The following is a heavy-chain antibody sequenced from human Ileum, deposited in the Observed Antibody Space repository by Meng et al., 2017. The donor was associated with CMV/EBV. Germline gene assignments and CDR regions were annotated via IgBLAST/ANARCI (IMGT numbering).Heavy chain of an antibody. CDR3: AREGTTSWYFDL. Sequence: GESLKISCAASGFTFSSYAMHWVRQAPGKGLEWVAVISYDGSNKYYADSVKGRFTISRDNSKNTLYLQMNSLRAEDTVVYYCAREGTTSWYFDLWGRGTLVTVSS. CDR1: GFTFSSYA. CDR2: ISYDGSNK. D-gene: IGHD1/OR15-1a*01. V-gene: IGHV3-30-3*01. J-gene: IGHJ2*01.